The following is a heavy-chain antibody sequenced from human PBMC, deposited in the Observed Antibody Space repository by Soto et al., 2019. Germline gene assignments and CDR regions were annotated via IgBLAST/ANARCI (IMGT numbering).Heavy chain of an antibody. CDR1: GYTFTSYG. D-gene: IGHD2-2*01. Sequence: GASVKVSCKASGYTFTSYGISWVRQAPGQGLEWMGWISAYNGKTNYAQKLQGRVTMTTDTSTRTAYMELRSLRSDDTAVYYCARVPIVVLPAAMPMHVPGKATTVSVSS. V-gene: IGHV1-18*01. CDR3: ARVPIVVLPAAMPMHV. CDR2: ISAYNGKT. J-gene: IGHJ6*03.